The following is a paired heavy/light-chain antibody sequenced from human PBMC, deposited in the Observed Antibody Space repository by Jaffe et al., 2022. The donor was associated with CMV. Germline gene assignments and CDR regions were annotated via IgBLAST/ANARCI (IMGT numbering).Light chain of an antibody. CDR1: SGHSTYI. V-gene: IGLV4-60*03. Sequence: QPVLTQSSSASASPGSSVKLTCTLSSGHSTYIIAWHQQLPGKAPRFLMKLEGSGTYTRGSGVPDRFSGSSSGADRYLTISNLQSEDEADYYCETWDTNTVYIFGAGAKVSVL. J-gene: IGLJ1*01. CDR3: ETWDTNTVYI. CDR2: LEGSGTY.
Heavy chain of an antibody. J-gene: IGHJ5*02. D-gene: IGHD5-12*01. V-gene: IGHV4-39*01. Sequence: QLQLQESGPGLVKPSETLSLTCIVSGGSISGGIYYWSWIRQPPGKGLEWIGSFSYGGATHYNPSLKSRVTISIDTSKNQFSLKLSSVTAADTAVYYCASRFCDTITCFPWGQGTLVTVSS. CDR1: GGSISGGIYY. CDR2: FSYGGAT. CDR3: ASRFCDTITCFP.